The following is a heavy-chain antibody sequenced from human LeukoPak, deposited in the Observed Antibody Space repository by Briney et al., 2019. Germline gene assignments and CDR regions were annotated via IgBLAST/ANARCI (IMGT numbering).Heavy chain of an antibody. CDR2: INNSGST. V-gene: IGHV4-34*01. D-gene: IGHD2-15*01. CDR1: GGSFSGYY. CDR3: ARGSQVVVAATLGYYYYYMEV. J-gene: IGHJ6*03. Sequence: SETLSLTCAVYGGSFSGYYWSWIRQPPGKGLEWIGEINNSGSTNYNPSLKSRVTISVDTSKNQFSLKLSSVTAADTAVYYCARGSQVVVAATLGYYYYYMEVWGKGTTVTVSS.